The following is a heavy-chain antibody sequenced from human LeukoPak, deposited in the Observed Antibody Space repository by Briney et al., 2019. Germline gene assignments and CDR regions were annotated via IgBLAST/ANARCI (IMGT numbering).Heavy chain of an antibody. J-gene: IGHJ4*02. V-gene: IGHV3-23*01. CDR1: GFTFSNYA. CDR2: ISGSGDNT. D-gene: IGHD1-26*01. Sequence: PGGSLRLSCAASGFTFSNYAMSWVRQAPGKGLEWVSAISGSGDNTYYADSVKGRFTVSRDNSKNTLYVQMNSLRAEDTAVYYCARWYSGSYGLDYWGQGTLVTVSS. CDR3: ARWYSGSYGLDY.